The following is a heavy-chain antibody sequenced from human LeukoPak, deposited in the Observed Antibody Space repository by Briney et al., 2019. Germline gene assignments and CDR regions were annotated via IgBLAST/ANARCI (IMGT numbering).Heavy chain of an antibody. CDR1: GYTFTGYY. Sequence: ASVKVSCKASGYTFTGYYMHWVRQAPGQGLEWMGWRNPNSGNTGYAQKFQGRVTMTRNTSISTAYMELSSLRSEDTAVYYCARSGVFSRSGYIVYWGQGTLVTVSS. CDR2: RNPNSGNT. CDR3: ARSGVFSRSGYIVY. V-gene: IGHV1-8*02. D-gene: IGHD3-3*01. J-gene: IGHJ4*02.